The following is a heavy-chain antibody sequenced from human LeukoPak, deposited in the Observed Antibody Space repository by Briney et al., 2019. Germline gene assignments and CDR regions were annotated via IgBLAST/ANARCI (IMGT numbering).Heavy chain of an antibody. V-gene: IGHV4-34*01. CDR3: ARAFRGIFGVFEAFDI. Sequence: PETPSHTCADHGGSFSGYYWSWIRPPPGKGLEWIWIIYHSGRNAYNPSLESRVTISEDTSKNQFSLKLSSVTAAATAVYYCARAFRGIFGVFEAFDIWGQGTMVTVSS. D-gene: IGHD3-3*01. CDR1: GGSFSGYY. CDR2: IYHSGRN. J-gene: IGHJ3*02.